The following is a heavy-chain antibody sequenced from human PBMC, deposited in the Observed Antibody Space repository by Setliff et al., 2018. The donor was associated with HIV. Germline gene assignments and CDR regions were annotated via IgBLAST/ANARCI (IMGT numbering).Heavy chain of an antibody. D-gene: IGHD2-15*01. Sequence: SETLSLTCSVSDDSISSGANYWSWIRQPAGQRLEWTGRIYASGSTNYNPSLKSRVSISVDMSQNQFSLKVTSVTAADTAAYYCAREPRVRGTLDFWGQGTLVTVSS. V-gene: IGHV4-61*02. J-gene: IGHJ4*02. CDR2: IYASGST. CDR3: AREPRVRGTLDF. CDR1: DDSISSGANY.